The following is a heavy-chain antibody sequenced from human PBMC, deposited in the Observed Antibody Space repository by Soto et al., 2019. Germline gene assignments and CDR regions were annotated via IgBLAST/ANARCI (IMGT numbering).Heavy chain of an antibody. CDR3: TRDGVPAGIPGNHYHGMDV. Sequence: GGSLRLSCTASGFTFGDYAMSWFRQAPGKGLEWVGFIRSKVYGGTTDYAASVKGRFTISRDDSESIAYLHMNSLKTEDTAVYYCTRDGVPAGIPGNHYHGMDVWGQGTTVTVSS. J-gene: IGHJ6*02. CDR2: IRSKVYGGTT. CDR1: GFTFGDYA. D-gene: IGHD2-2*02. V-gene: IGHV3-49*03.